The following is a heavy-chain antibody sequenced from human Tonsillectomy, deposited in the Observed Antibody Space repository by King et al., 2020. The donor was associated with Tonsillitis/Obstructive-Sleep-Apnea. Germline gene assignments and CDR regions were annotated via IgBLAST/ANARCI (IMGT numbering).Heavy chain of an antibody. J-gene: IGHJ6*03. D-gene: IGHD2-21*01. CDR1: GFTFSDYH. CDR3: ARGIHSSYYYMDV. Sequence: VQLVESGGGLVRPGGSLRLSCAASGFTFSDYHMSWIRQAPGKGLEWISYISSGGSSKFYADSVEGRFTISRDNARNSLYLQMISLGAEDTAVYYCARGIHSSYYYMDVWGKGTTVTVSS. CDR2: ISSGGSSK. V-gene: IGHV3-11*01.